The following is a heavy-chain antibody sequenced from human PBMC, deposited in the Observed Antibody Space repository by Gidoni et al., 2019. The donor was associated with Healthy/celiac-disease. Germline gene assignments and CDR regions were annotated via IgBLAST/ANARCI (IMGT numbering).Heavy chain of an antibody. CDR2: ISGSGGST. Sequence: EVQLLESGGGLVQPGGSLRLSCAASGCTLSSDAMSWVRQAPGKGLEWVSAISGSGGSTYYADSLKGRFTISRDNSKNTLSLQMNSLRAEDTAVYYCANGDRGGSPYYYYGMDVWGQGTTVTVSS. J-gene: IGHJ6*02. V-gene: IGHV3-23*01. CDR3: ANGDRGGSPYYYYGMDV. CDR1: GCTLSSDA. D-gene: IGHD2-15*01.